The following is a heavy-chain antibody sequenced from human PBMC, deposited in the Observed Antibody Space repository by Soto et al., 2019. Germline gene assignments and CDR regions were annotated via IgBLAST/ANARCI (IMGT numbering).Heavy chain of an antibody. CDR3: ARGLNYYGSGSYPKGIYFQH. Sequence: PSETLSLTCTVSGGSISSGDYYWSWIRQPPXKGLEWIGYIYYSGSTYYNPSLKSRVTISVDTSKNQFSLKLSSVTAADTAVYYCARGLNYYGSGSYPKGIYFQHWGQGTLVTVSS. CDR2: IYYSGST. CDR1: GGSISSGDYY. D-gene: IGHD3-10*01. V-gene: IGHV4-30-4*01. J-gene: IGHJ1*01.